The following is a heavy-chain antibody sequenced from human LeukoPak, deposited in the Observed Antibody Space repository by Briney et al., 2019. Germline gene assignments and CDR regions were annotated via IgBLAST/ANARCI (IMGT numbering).Heavy chain of an antibody. J-gene: IGHJ4*02. CDR3: AAGVDSYGYSSGYYFDY. D-gene: IGHD5-18*01. V-gene: IGHV4-59*01. CDR1: GGSISSYY. CDR2: IYYSGST. Sequence: PSETLSLTCTVSGGSISSYYWSWIRQPPGKGLEWIGYIYYSGSTNYNPSLKSRVTISVDTSKNQFSLKLSSVTAADTAVYYCAAGVDSYGYSSGYYFDYWGQGTLVTVSS.